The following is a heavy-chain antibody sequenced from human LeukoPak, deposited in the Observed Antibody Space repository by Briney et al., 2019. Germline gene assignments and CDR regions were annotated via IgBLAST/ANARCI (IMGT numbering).Heavy chain of an antibody. V-gene: IGHV4-4*07. CDR3: ARAQIAAAGTNCFDY. J-gene: IGHJ4*02. CDR1: GYSISSSYY. CDR2: IYTTGST. Sequence: SETLSLTCTVSGYSISSSYYWSWIRQPAGKGLEWIGRIYTTGSTNYNPSLKSRVTMSVDASKNQFSLKLTSVTAADTAVYYCARAQIAAAGTNCFDYWGQGTLVTVSS. D-gene: IGHD6-13*01.